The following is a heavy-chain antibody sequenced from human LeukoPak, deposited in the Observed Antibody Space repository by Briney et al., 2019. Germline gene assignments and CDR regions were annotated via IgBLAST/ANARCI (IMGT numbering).Heavy chain of an antibody. V-gene: IGHV3-53*01. CDR3: ARGIDY. Sequence: GGSLRLSCAASGFTVSSYYMNWVRQAPGKELECVSVIYTGGGRYDADSVRGRFTISRDTSKNMVFLQMNSLRVEDTAVYYCARGIDYWGRGTLVTVSS. J-gene: IGHJ4*02. CDR1: GFTVSSYY. CDR2: IYTGGGR.